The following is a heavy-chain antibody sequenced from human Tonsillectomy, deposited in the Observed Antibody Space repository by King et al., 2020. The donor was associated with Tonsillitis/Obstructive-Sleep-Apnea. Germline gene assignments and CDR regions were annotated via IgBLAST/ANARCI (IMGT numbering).Heavy chain of an antibody. D-gene: IGHD1-1*01. J-gene: IGHJ3*01. Sequence: QLQESGPGLVKPSETLSLTCTVSGDSIISSSYYWAWIRQPPGKGLEWIGSMYYSGSTYYKPSLKSRVTISVDTSKNQLSLRLSSVTAADTAVYYCASTGGRGAFGLWGQGPVVTVPS. CDR1: GDSIISSSYY. CDR3: ASTGGRGAFGL. CDR2: MYYSGST. V-gene: IGHV4-39*01.